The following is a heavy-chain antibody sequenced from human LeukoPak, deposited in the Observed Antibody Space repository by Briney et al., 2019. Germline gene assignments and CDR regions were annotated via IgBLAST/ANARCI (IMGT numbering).Heavy chain of an antibody. Sequence: GGSLRLSCEASGFTFTDYSIHWVRQVPGKGLEWVSVITANNGSIGYADSVRGRFTISRDNAKNSLYLQMNSLRPEDTALYYRVKGLAASGSNWFDPWGQGTLVTVSS. CDR2: ITANNGSI. CDR1: GFTFTDYS. V-gene: IGHV3-9*01. CDR3: VKGLAASGSNWFDP. D-gene: IGHD6-25*01. J-gene: IGHJ5*02.